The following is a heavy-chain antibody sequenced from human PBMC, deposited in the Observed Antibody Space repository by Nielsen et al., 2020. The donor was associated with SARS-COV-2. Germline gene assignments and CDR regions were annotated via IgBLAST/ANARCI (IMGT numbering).Heavy chain of an antibody. V-gene: IGHV4-34*01. Sequence: SETLSLTCAVYGGSFSGYYWSWIRQPPGKGLEWIGEINHSGGTNNNPSLKGRVTISLDTSKNQFSLKLTSVTATDTAVYYGARSITGTSAAWGQGTLVTVSS. J-gene: IGHJ5*02. CDR2: INHSGGT. D-gene: IGHD1-7*01. CDR1: GGSFSGYY. CDR3: ARSITGTSAA.